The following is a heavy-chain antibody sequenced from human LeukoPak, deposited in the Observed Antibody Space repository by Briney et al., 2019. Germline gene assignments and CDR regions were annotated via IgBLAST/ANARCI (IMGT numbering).Heavy chain of an antibody. D-gene: IGHD3-3*01. CDR1: GGSISSSSYY. CDR2: IYYSGTT. J-gene: IGHJ5*02. Sequence: SETLSLTCTVSGGSISSSSYYWGWIRQSPGKGLEWIGNIYYSGTTYYNPSLRSRVTISIDTSKNQFSLKLSSVTAADTAVYYCARLGRTYYDFWSGPWGQGTLVTVSS. V-gene: IGHV4-39*01. CDR3: ARLGRTYYDFWSGP.